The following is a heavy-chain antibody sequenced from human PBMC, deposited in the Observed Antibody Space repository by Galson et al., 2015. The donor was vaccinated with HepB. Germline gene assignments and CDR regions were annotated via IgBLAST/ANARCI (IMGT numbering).Heavy chain of an antibody. CDR2: ISYDGSNK. CDR3: ASFPTLGFLEWLSSDYYYGMDV. V-gene: IGHV3-30-3*01. Sequence: SLRLSCAASGFTFSSYAMHWVRQAPGKGLEWVAVISYDGSNKYYADSVKGRFTISRDNSKNTLYLQMNSLRAEDTAVYYCASFPTLGFLEWLSSDYYYGMDVWGQGTTVTVSS. J-gene: IGHJ6*02. D-gene: IGHD3-3*01. CDR1: GFTFSSYA.